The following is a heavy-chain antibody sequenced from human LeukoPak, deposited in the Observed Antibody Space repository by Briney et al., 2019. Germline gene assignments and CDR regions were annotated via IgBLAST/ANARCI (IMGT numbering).Heavy chain of an antibody. CDR2: IYYSGST. Sequence: KASETLSLTCTVSGGSISSYYWSWIRQPPGKGLEWIGYIYYSGSTNYNPSLKSRVTISVDTSKNQFSLKLSSVTAADTAVYYCARRGYDYVWGSYRYFFDYWGQGTLVTVSS. V-gene: IGHV4-59*12. CDR3: ARRGYDYVWGSYRYFFDY. CDR1: GGSISSYY. D-gene: IGHD3-16*02. J-gene: IGHJ4*02.